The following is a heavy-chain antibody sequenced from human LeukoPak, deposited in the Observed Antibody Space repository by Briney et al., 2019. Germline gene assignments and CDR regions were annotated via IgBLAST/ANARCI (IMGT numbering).Heavy chain of an antibody. J-gene: IGHJ4*02. Sequence: SETLSLTCTVSGGSISSGTYYWSWIRQPAGKGLEWIGRIYTSGSTNYNPSLKSRVTISVDTSRNQFSLKLSSVTAADTAVYYCARNSCSSGSCYDNRGYSDYWGQGTLVTVSS. V-gene: IGHV4-61*02. CDR3: ARNSCSSGSCYDNRGYSDY. CDR1: GGSISSGTYY. D-gene: IGHD2-15*01. CDR2: IYTSGST.